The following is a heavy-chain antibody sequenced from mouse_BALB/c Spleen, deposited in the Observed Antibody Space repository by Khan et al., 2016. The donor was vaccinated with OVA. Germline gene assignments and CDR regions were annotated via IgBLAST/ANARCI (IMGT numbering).Heavy chain of an antibody. CDR2: IYPGSGST. J-gene: IGHJ3*01. CDR1: GYTFTDYI. D-gene: IGHD2-10*02. Sequence: QVQLQQPGPELVKPGASVKMSCKASGYTFTDYIMSWVKQRTGQGLEWIGEIYPGSGSTYYNEKFKGKATLTADTSSHPAYMHLSRLPSEASAVYFCERSPYGNSFAYWGQGTLVTVSA. CDR3: ERSPYGNSFAY. V-gene: IGHV1-77*01.